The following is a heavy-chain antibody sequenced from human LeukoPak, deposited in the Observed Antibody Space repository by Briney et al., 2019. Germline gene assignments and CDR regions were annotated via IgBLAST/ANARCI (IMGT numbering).Heavy chain of an antibody. J-gene: IGHJ5*02. CDR2: INPNSGGT. V-gene: IGHV1-2*02. Sequence: ASVKVSCKASGYTFTGYYMHWVRQAPGQGLEWMRWINPNSGGTNYAQKFQGRVTMTRDTSISTAYMELSRLRSDDTAVYYCARDLTRDSGYDFVWFDPWGQGTLVTVSS. D-gene: IGHD5-12*01. CDR3: ARDLTRDSGYDFVWFDP. CDR1: GYTFTGYY.